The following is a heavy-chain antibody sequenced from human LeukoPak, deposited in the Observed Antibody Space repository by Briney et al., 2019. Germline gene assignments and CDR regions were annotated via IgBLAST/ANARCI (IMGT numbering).Heavy chain of an antibody. D-gene: IGHD3-3*01. J-gene: IGHJ4*02. CDR3: AKHHYDCWSGSIN. CDR2: ISGSGGST. CDR1: GFTFSSYA. Sequence: GGSLRLSCAASGFTFSSYAMSWVRQAPGKGLEWVSAISGSGGSTYYADSVKGRFTISRDNTKNTLYLQMNSLRAEDTAVYYCAKHHYDCWSGSINWGQGTLVTVSS. V-gene: IGHV3-23*01.